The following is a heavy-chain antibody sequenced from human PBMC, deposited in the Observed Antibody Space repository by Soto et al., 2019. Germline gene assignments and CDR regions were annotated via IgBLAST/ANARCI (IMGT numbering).Heavy chain of an antibody. Sequence: PSETLSLTCAVYGGSFSGYYWTWIRQPPGTGLEWIGEINHSGSTNYNPSLKSRVTISVDTSKNQFSLKLTSVTAAATAVYYCARNKTTGRLDYRGQGTLVTASS. CDR3: ARNKTTGRLDY. CDR2: INHSGST. J-gene: IGHJ4*02. V-gene: IGHV4-34*01. CDR1: GGSFSGYY. D-gene: IGHD1-7*01.